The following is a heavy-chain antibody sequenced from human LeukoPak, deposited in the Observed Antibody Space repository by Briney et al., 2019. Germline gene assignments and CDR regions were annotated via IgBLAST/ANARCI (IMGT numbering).Heavy chain of an antibody. J-gene: IGHJ5*02. CDR3: ARAGTEDNYNWFDH. CDR2: IYYSGST. V-gene: IGHV4-31*03. D-gene: IGHD1-1*01. CDR1: GGSISSGGYY. Sequence: SQTLSLTCTVSGGSISSGGYYWSWIRQHPGKGLEWIGYIYYSGSTYYNPSLKSRVTISVDTSKNQFSLKLSSVTAADTAVYYCARAGTEDNYNWFDHWGQGTLVTVSS.